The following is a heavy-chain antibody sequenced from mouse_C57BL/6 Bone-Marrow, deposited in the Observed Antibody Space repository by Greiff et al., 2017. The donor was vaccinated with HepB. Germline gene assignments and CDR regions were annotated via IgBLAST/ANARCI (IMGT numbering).Heavy chain of an antibody. CDR1: GFTFSNYW. J-gene: IGHJ2*01. CDR3: TEGTVVASNFDY. CDR2: IRLKSDNYAT. Sequence: EVKLMESGGGLVQPGGSMKLSCVASGFTFSNYWMNWVRQSPEKGLEWVAQIRLKSDNYATHYAESVKGRFTISRDDSKSSVYLQMNNLRAEDTGIYYCTEGTVVASNFDYWGQGTTLTVSS. D-gene: IGHD1-1*01. V-gene: IGHV6-3*01.